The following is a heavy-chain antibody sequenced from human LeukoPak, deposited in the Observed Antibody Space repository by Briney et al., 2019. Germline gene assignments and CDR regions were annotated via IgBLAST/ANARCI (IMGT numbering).Heavy chain of an antibody. V-gene: IGHV3-23*01. CDR2: ISPSGGNT. CDR1: GFTFSNYW. D-gene: IGHD4-17*01. J-gene: IGHJ4*02. Sequence: GGSLRLSCAASGFTFSNYWMTWVRQAPGKGLEWVSAISPSGGNTFYADSVKGRFTISRDNSMNTLSLHMNSLRAEDTALYYCAKDSSVPYGITEWGQGTLVTVSS. CDR3: AKDSSVPYGITE.